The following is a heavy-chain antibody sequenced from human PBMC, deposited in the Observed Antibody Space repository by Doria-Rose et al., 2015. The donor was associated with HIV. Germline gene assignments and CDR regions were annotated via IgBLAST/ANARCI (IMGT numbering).Heavy chain of an antibody. D-gene: IGHD6-13*01. CDR1: GVSLSSPGMG. V-gene: IGHV2-26*01. J-gene: IGHJ4*02. CDR3: ARIKSSRWSHKYYFDF. Sequence: QVTLKESGPVLVKPTETLTLTCTVSGVSLSSPGMGVSWIRQPPGKALEWLANIFSDDERSYNASLKSRLTISRGTSKGHVVLTMTDMDPVDTATYYCARIKSSRWSHKYYFDFWGQGALAIVSA. CDR2: IFSDDER.